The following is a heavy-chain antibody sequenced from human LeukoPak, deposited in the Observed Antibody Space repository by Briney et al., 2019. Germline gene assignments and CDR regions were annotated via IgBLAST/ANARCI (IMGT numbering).Heavy chain of an antibody. V-gene: IGHV1-69*13. CDR3: ASGSVVVPAADMENYYYYGMDV. CDR2: IIPIFGTA. CDR1: GGTFSSYA. D-gene: IGHD2-2*01. Sequence: SVTVSCTASGGTFSSYAISWVRQAPGQGLEWMGGIIPIFGTANYAQKFQGRVTITADESTSTAHMELSSLRSEDTAVYYCASGSVVVPAADMENYYYYGMDVWGQGTTVTVSS. J-gene: IGHJ6*02.